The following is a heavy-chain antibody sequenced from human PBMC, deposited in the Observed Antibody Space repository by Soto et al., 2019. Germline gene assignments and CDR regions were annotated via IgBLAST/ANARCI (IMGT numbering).Heavy chain of an antibody. D-gene: IGHD3-9*01. CDR1: GGSISSYY. J-gene: IGHJ4*02. Sequence: SETLSLTCTVSGGSISSYYWSWIRQPPGKGLEWIGYIYYSGSTNYNPSLKSRVTISVDTSKNQFSLKLSSVTAADTAVYYCASGYYDFLTDSRGRFAYWAQGTLVTASS. CDR3: ASGYYDFLTDSRGRFAY. V-gene: IGHV4-59*01. CDR2: IYYSGST.